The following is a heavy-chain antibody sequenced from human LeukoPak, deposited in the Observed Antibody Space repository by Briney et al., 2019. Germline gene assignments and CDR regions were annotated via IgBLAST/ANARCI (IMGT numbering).Heavy chain of an antibody. V-gene: IGHV5-51*01. CDR2: IYPADSDT. CDR3: ARHDGSSWYDPFDY. CDR1: GYRFTSYW. J-gene: IGHJ4*02. D-gene: IGHD6-13*01. Sequence: GESLKISCKASGYRFTSYWIGWMRQMPGKGLEWMGIIYPADSDTRYSPSFQGQVTISADKSISTAYLQWSSLKASDTAMYYCARHDGSSWYDPFDYWGQGTQVTVSS.